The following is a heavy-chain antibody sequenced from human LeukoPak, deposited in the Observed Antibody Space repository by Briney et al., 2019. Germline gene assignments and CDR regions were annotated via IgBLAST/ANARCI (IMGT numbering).Heavy chain of an antibody. J-gene: IGHJ4*02. CDR1: GGSISSYY. CDR2: NSSSSSYI. Sequence: ETLSLTCTVSGGSISSYYWSWVRQAPGKGLEWVSSNSSSSSYIYYADSVKGRFTISRDNAKNSLYLQMNSLRAEDTAVYYCARVRYSRLYYFDYWGQGTLVTVSS. V-gene: IGHV3-21*01. D-gene: IGHD6-13*01. CDR3: ARVRYSRLYYFDY.